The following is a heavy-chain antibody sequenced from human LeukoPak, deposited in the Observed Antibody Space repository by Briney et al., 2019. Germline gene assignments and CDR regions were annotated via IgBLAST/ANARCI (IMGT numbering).Heavy chain of an antibody. CDR1: EYTLTDYY. CDR2: INPSTSGT. CDR3: ARDREVATIFGVVISVFDY. J-gene: IGHJ4*02. Sequence: ASVKVSCKASEYTLTDYYIHWVREAPGQGLEWIGWINPSTSGTQYAQKSQGRVTMTRETSINTAYMELRRLRSDDTAVYYCARDREVATIFGVVISVFDYWGQGTLVTVSS. V-gene: IGHV1-2*02. D-gene: IGHD3-3*01.